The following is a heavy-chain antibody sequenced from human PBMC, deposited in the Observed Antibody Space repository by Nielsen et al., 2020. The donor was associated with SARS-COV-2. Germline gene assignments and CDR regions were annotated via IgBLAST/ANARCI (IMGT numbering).Heavy chain of an antibody. D-gene: IGHD6-13*01. V-gene: IGHV1-2*06. CDR2: INPNSGGT. Sequence: ASVKVSCKASGYTFTGYYMHWVRQAPGQGLEWMGRINPNSGGTNYAQKFQGRVTMTRDTSISTAYMELSRLRSDDTAVYYCARADSSSWYPYYYYGMDVWGQGTTVTVSS. CDR3: ARADSSSWYPYYYYGMDV. CDR1: GYTFTGYY. J-gene: IGHJ6*02.